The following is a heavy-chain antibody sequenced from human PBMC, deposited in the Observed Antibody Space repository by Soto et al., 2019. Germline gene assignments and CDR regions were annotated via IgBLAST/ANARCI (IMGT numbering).Heavy chain of an antibody. CDR2: IVPMFGTA. V-gene: IGHV1-69*12. Sequence: QVQLVQSGAEVKKPGSSVKVSCKASGGTFSSYDISWVRQAPGQGLEWMGGIVPMFGTADYAHKFQGRVTITGDESTTAYMELSSLRSEDTAVYYCARVRHCSGGSCSYYFGMDVWGQGTTVTVSS. J-gene: IGHJ6*02. CDR3: ARVRHCSGGSCSYYFGMDV. D-gene: IGHD2-15*01. CDR1: GGTFSSYD.